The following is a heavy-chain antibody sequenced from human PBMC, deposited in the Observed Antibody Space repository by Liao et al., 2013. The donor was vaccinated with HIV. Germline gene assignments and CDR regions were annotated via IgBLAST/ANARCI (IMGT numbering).Heavy chain of an antibody. CDR2: IYYSGRT. J-gene: IGHJ6*03. CDR3: AREGWELPDYYYYMDV. Sequence: QVQLQESGPGLMKPSETLSLTCTVSSESISSGDYYWNWIRQPPGKGLEWIGYIYYSGRTYYNPSLKGRLTISVDTSKNQFSLKLSSVTAADTAVYYCAREGWELPDYYYYMDVWGKGTTVTVSS. D-gene: IGHD2-15*01. V-gene: IGHV4-30-4*08. CDR1: SESISSGDYY.